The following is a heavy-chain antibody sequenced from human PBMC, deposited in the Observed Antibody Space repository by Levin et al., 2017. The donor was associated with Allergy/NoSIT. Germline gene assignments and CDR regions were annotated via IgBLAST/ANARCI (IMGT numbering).Heavy chain of an antibody. Sequence: GESLKISCAASGFTFSSYGMHWVRQAPGKGLEWVAVISYDGSNKYYADSVKGRFTISRDNSKNTLYLQMNSLRAEDTAVYYCAKSVIPLVGGWYLHYWGQGTLVTVSS. CDR3: AKSVIPLVGGWYLHY. V-gene: IGHV3-30*18. J-gene: IGHJ4*02. CDR2: ISYDGSNK. CDR1: GFTFSSYG. D-gene: IGHD3-16*01.